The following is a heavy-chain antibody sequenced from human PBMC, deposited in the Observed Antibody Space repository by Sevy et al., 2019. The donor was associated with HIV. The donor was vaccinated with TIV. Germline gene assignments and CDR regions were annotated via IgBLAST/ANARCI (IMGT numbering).Heavy chain of an antibody. V-gene: IGHV3-33*01. CDR3: VRESSHDFWSGYWGYLDY. CDR2: IWYDGSNI. CDR1: GFTFSNHG. Sequence: GGSLRVSCTASGFTFSNHGMHWVRQAPGKGPEWVAIIWYDGSNIYYADSAKGRFTISRDNSRNKLYLQMYDLRPEDTAVYYCVRESSHDFWSGYWGYLDYRGQGTLVTVSS. J-gene: IGHJ4*02. D-gene: IGHD3-3*01.